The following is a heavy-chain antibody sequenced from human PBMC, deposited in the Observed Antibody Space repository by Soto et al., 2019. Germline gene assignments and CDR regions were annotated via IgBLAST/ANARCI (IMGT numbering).Heavy chain of an antibody. Sequence: PGGSLRLSCAASGFTFSSYSMNWVRQAPGKGLEWVSSISSSSSYIYYADSVKGRFTISRDNAKNSLYLQMNSLRAEDTAVYYYARDQPGYSYGYGLGYWGQGTLVTVS. J-gene: IGHJ4*02. V-gene: IGHV3-21*01. CDR2: ISSSSSYI. CDR1: GFTFSSYS. CDR3: ARDQPGYSYGYGLGY. D-gene: IGHD5-18*01.